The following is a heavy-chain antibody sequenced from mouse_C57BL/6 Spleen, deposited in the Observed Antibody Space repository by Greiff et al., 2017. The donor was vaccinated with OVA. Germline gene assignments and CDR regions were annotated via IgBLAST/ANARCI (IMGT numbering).Heavy chain of an antibody. D-gene: IGHD3-2*02. Sequence: QVQLQQPGAELVRPGSSVKLSCKASGYTFTSYWMDWVKQRPGQGLELIGNIYPSDSETHYNQKFKDKATLTVDKSSSTAYMQLSSLTSEDSAVYYCARSGDSHFDYWGQGTTLTVSS. CDR2: IYPSDSET. J-gene: IGHJ2*01. V-gene: IGHV1-61*01. CDR1: GYTFTSYW. CDR3: ARSGDSHFDY.